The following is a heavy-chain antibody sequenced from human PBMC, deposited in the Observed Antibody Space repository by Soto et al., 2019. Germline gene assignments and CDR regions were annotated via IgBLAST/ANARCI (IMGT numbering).Heavy chain of an antibody. D-gene: IGHD3-16*01. J-gene: IGHJ6*02. CDR3: AMVDNYVTPTPQDV. CDR1: GYIFVNYG. Sequence: QVQLVQSGDEMKKPGASVRVSCKASGYIFVNYGIAWVRQAPGQGLEWMGWISPYTGDTHSASKVQGRLTMTTDTSTSTAYMARGSLTSDDTAVYYCAMVDNYVTPTPQDVWGQGTTVTVSS. V-gene: IGHV1-18*01. CDR2: ISPYTGDT.